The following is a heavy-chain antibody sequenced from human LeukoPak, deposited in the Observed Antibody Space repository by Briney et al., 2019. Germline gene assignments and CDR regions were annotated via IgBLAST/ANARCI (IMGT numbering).Heavy chain of an antibody. CDR1: GYTFTGYY. Sequence: ASVKVSCKASGYTFTGYYMHWVRQAPGQGLEWMGWINPNSGGTNYAQKFQDRVSMTRDTSISTAYMHLSRLRSADTAVYYCARSPHILTGENFDYWGQGTLLTVSS. CDR2: INPNSGGT. D-gene: IGHD3-9*01. CDR3: ARSPHILTGENFDY. V-gene: IGHV1-2*02. J-gene: IGHJ4*02.